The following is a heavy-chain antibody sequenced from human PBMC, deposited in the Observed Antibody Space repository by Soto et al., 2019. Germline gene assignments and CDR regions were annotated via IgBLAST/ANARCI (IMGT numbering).Heavy chain of an antibody. Sequence: TLSLTCAVSGASISSVDYYLSWIRQHPGKGLEWIGYIYYSGSTYYNPSLKSRVTISLDTSKNQFSLKLRSVTAADTAVYYCATIFDSSGYYYGNNWFDPWGQGTLVTVSS. J-gene: IGHJ5*02. CDR3: ATIFDSSGYYYGNNWFDP. CDR1: GASISSVDYY. V-gene: IGHV4-31*11. CDR2: IYYSGST. D-gene: IGHD3-22*01.